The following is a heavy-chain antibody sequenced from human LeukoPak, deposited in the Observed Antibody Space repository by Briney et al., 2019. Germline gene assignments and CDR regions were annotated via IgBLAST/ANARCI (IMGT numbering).Heavy chain of an antibody. CDR1: GFTFSSYA. V-gene: IGHV3-33*08. CDR2: IWYDGSNK. J-gene: IGHJ6*02. CDR3: ARDGITIFGVVLRFYYGMDA. Sequence: PGGSLRLSCAASGFTFSSYAMSWVRQAPGKGLEWVAVIWYDGSNKYYADSVKGRFTISRDNSKNTLYLQMNSLRAEDTAVYYCARDGITIFGVVLRFYYGMDAWGQGTTVTVSS. D-gene: IGHD3-3*01.